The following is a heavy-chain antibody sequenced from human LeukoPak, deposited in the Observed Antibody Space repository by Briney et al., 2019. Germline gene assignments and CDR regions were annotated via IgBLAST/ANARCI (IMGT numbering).Heavy chain of an antibody. CDR1: GFTFSSYD. CDR2: IGTAGDT. V-gene: IGHV3-13*04. D-gene: IGHD3-10*01. CDR3: ARGRGWGTFDI. J-gene: IGHJ3*02. Sequence: PGGSLRLSCAASGFTFSSYDMHWVRQGTGKGLEWVSAIGTAGDTYYPGSVKGQFTTSRENAKNSLYLQMNSLRVGDTAVYYCARGRGWGTFDIWGQGTMVTVSS.